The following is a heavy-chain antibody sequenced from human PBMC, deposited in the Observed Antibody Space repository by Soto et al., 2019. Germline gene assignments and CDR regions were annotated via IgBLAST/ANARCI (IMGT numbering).Heavy chain of an antibody. D-gene: IGHD3-9*01. CDR2: TNHSGST. CDR1: GGSFSGYY. J-gene: IGHJ4*02. CDR3: ARRYFDWLPYRYYFDY. V-gene: IGHV4-34*01. Sequence: PSETLSLTCAVYGGSFSGYYWSWIRQPPGKGLEWIGETNHSGSTNYNPSLKSRVTISVDTSKNQFSLKLSSVTAADTAVYYCARRYFDWLPYRYYFDYWGQGTLVTVSS.